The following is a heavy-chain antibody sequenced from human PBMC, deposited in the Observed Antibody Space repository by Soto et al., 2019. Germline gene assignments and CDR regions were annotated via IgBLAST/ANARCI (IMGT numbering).Heavy chain of an antibody. CDR3: ARLAAAGPSGYYYYMDV. D-gene: IGHD6-13*01. CDR2: IYPGDSDT. Sequence: GESLKISCKDSGYSFTSYWIGWVRQMPGKGLEWMGIIYPGDSDTRYSPSFQGQVTISADKSISTAYLQWSSLKASDTAMYYCARLAAAGPSGYYYYMDVWGKGTTVTVSS. J-gene: IGHJ6*03. V-gene: IGHV5-51*01. CDR1: GYSFTSYW.